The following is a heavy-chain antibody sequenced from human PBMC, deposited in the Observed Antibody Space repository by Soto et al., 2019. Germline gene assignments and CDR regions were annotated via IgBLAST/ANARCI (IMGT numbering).Heavy chain of an antibody. CDR2: IVVGSGNT. CDR1: GFTFTSSA. Sequence: QMQLVQSGPEVKKPGTSVKVSCKASGFTFTSSAVQWVRQARGQRLEWIGWIVVGSGNTNYAQKFQERVTITRDMSTSTAYRKVSSLRAEDTAVYYCAAVGGDYYCGMDVWGQGTMVTVSS. CDR3: AAVGGDYYCGMDV. V-gene: IGHV1-58*01. J-gene: IGHJ6*02. D-gene: IGHD3-16*01.